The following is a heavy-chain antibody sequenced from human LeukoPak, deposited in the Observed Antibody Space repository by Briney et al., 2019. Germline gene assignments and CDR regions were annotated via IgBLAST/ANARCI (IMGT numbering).Heavy chain of an antibody. Sequence: PSETLSLTCTVSGGSISSGDYYWSWIRQPPGKGLEWIGYIYYSGSTYYNPSLKSRVTISVDTSKNQFSLKLSSVTAADTAVYYCARGGAWIQLWLSPPIFDYWGQGTLVTVSS. V-gene: IGHV4-30-4*01. J-gene: IGHJ4*02. CDR1: GGSISSGDYY. CDR2: IYYSGST. CDR3: ARGGAWIQLWLSPPIFDY. D-gene: IGHD5-18*01.